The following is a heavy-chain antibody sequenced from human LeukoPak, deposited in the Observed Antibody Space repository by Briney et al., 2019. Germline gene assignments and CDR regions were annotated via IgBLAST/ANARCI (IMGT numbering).Heavy chain of an antibody. CDR1: GFTFSSYG. Sequence: GGSLRLSCAASGFTFSSYGMHWVRQAPGKGLEWVAIIWYDGSNEYYADSVKGRFTISRDNSKNTLYLQMNSLRTEDTAVYYCTTVVAAAVNGWFDPWGQGTLVTVSS. V-gene: IGHV3-33*01. J-gene: IGHJ5*02. D-gene: IGHD6-13*01. CDR2: IWYDGSNE. CDR3: TTVVAAAVNGWFDP.